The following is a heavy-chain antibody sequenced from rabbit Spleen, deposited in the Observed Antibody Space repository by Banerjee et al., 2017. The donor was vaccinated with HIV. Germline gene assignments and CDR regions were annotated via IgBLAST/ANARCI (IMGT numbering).Heavy chain of an antibody. D-gene: IGHD1-1*01. CDR3: VRGASSTGYYSL. V-gene: IGHV1S40*01. CDR2: IYVGGIGST. CDR1: GFSFSSSYY. J-gene: IGHJ3*01. Sequence: QSLEESGGDLVKPGASLTLTCTASGFSFSSSYYICWVRQAPGKGLEWIACIYVGGIGSTYYASWAEGRFTISKTSSTTVTLQMTSLTVADTATYFCVRGASSTGYYSLWGQGTLVTVS.